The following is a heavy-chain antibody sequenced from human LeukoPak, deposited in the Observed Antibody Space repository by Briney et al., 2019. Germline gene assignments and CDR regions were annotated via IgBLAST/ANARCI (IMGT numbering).Heavy chain of an antibody. CDR1: GFTFSDQY. V-gene: IGHV3-72*01. D-gene: IGHD3-22*01. CDR3: ASRKETTGYSAFDL. Sequence: SGGSLRLSCATSGFTFSDQYMDWVRQAPGKGLEWVGRSKNKASSYSTEYAASVRGRFTVSTDDSKNSVYLQMNNLKIEDTAMYYCASRKETTGYSAFDLWGQGTLVTVSP. J-gene: IGHJ3*01. CDR2: SKNKASSYST.